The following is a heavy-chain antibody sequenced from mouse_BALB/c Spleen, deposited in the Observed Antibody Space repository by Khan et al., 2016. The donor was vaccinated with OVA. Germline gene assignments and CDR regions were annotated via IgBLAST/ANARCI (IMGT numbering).Heavy chain of an antibody. CDR2: TNPTNGRT. Sequence: QVQLQQSGAELVKAGASVKMSCKASGYTFTSYWMHWVKQRLGQGLEWFAETNPTNGRTYYNEKFKSKATLTVDKSSSTAYMLLSGTTFEDSAVYDCARIKKIVATYFDYGGQGTTLTVSS. CDR3: ARIKKIVATYFDY. J-gene: IGHJ2*01. CDR1: GYTFTSYW. V-gene: IGHV1S81*02. D-gene: IGHD1-1*01.